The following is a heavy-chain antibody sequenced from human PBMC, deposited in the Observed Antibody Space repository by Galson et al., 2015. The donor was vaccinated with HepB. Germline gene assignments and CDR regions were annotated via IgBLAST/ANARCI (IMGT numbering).Heavy chain of an antibody. D-gene: IGHD1-26*01. CDR2: THYRSKWYY. Sequence: CAISGDSVSSNDAAWNWIRQSPSRGLEWLGRTHYRSKWYYDYAVSVKSRITINPDTSKNQFSLHLSSVTPEDTAVYYCVRDREGPSYFFDYWGQGSRVTVSS. CDR1: GDSVSSNDAA. V-gene: IGHV6-1*01. J-gene: IGHJ4*02. CDR3: VRDREGPSYFFDY.